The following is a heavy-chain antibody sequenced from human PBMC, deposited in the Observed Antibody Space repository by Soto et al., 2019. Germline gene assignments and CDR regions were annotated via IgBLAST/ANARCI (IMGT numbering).Heavy chain of an antibody. D-gene: IGHD2-15*01. CDR2: INPNSGGT. V-gene: IGHV1-2*04. CDR3: ARLVRCGSCYVYYFDY. Sequence: QVQLVQSGAEVKKPGASVKVSCKASGYTFTGYYMHWVRQAPGQGLEWMGWINPNSGGTNYEQKFHGWVTMTRDTSIRTAYMELSRLRSDDTAVYYCARLVRCGSCYVYYFDYWGQGTLVTVSS. CDR1: GYTFTGYY. J-gene: IGHJ4*02.